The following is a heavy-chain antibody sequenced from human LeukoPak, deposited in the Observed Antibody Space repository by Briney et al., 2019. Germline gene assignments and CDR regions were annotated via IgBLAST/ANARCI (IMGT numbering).Heavy chain of an antibody. D-gene: IGHD5-24*01. J-gene: IGHJ4*02. V-gene: IGHV3-30-3*01. Sequence: PGRSLRLSCAASGFTFSSYAMHWVRQAPGKGLEWVAVISYDGSNKYYADSVKGRFTISRDNSKNTLYLQMNSLRVEDTAVYYCARESVREGDGYNYSPSDYWGQGTLVTVSS. CDR1: GFTFSSYA. CDR3: ARESVREGDGYNYSPSDY. CDR2: ISYDGSNK.